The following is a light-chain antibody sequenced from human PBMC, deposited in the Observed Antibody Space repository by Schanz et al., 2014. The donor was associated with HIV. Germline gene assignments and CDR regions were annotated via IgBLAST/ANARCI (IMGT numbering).Light chain of an antibody. CDR2: EVS. CDR3: AAWDDSLSGVV. Sequence: QSALTQPPSASGSPGQSVTISCTGTSSDVGDYNYVSWYQQHPGKAPKLMIYEVSKRPSGVPDRFSGSKSGNTASLTVSGLQAEDEADYYCAAWDDSLSGVVFGGGTKLTVL. J-gene: IGLJ2*01. CDR1: SSDVGDYNY. V-gene: IGLV2-8*01.